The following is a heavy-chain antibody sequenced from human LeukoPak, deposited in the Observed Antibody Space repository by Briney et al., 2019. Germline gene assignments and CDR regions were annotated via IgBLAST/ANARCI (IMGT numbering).Heavy chain of an antibody. D-gene: IGHD3-22*01. CDR1: GYTFTSYY. Sequence: ASVKVSCKASGYTFTSYYMHWVRQAPGQGLEWMGWINPNSGGTNYAQKFQGRVTMTRDTSISTAYMELSRLRSDDTAVYYCARPTDSSGYHNWFDPWGQGTLVTVSS. CDR2: INPNSGGT. V-gene: IGHV1-2*02. J-gene: IGHJ5*02. CDR3: ARPTDSSGYHNWFDP.